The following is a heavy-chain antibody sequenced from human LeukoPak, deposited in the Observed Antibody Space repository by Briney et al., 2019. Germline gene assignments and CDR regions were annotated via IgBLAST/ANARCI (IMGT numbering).Heavy chain of an antibody. D-gene: IGHD5-18*01. V-gene: IGHV4-34*01. J-gene: IGHJ4*02. Sequence: PSETLSLTCAVYGGSFSGYYWSWIRQPPGKGLEWIGEINDSGSTNSYPSLKSRVTISVDTSKNQFSLKLSSVTAADTAVYYCARRYSYRYRVLDYWGQGTLVTVSA. CDR3: ARRYSYRYRVLDY. CDR1: GGSFSGYY. CDR2: INDSGST.